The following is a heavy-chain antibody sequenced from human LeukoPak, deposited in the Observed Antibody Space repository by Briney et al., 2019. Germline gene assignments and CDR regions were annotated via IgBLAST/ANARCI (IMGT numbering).Heavy chain of an antibody. CDR3: ASKPLVSSIAAVAH. CDR2: VDYSGRT. Sequence: SETLSLTCTVSGGSISSGSHYWAWIPQPPGKGLEWFGDVDYSGRTSYSPSLKSRVTISVDTSNCKCSLKLTSMTAANTARYYCASKPLVSSIAAVAHGGQGTL. CDR1: GGSISSGSHY. J-gene: IGHJ4*02. V-gene: IGHV4-39*01. D-gene: IGHD6-25*01.